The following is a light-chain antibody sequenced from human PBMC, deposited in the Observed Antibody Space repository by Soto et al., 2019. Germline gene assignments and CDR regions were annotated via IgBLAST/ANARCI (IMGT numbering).Light chain of an antibody. Sequence: QSVLTQPASVSGSPGQSITISCTGTSSDVGGYKYVSWYQQHPDKAPKLIIFEVXXXPSGIYXRFSGSKSAKTASLTIAGLQAEDEADYYCASYTSSSTSVIFGRGTKVNVL. CDR1: SSDVGGYKY. CDR3: ASYTSSSTSVI. CDR2: EVX. V-gene: IGLV2-14*01. J-gene: IGLJ1*01.